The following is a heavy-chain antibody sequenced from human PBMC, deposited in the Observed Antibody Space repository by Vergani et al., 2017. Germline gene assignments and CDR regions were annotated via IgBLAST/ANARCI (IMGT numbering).Heavy chain of an antibody. Sequence: EVQLLESGGGLVQPGGSLRLSCAASGFTFSSYAMSWVRQAPGKGLEWVSSISSSSSYIYYADSVKGRFTISRDNAKNSLYLQMNSLRAEDTAVYYCAREKVGSYYYGMDVWGQGTTVTVSS. CDR2: ISSSSSYI. J-gene: IGHJ6*02. CDR1: GFTFSSYA. CDR3: AREKVGSYYYGMDV. V-gene: IGHV3-21*01.